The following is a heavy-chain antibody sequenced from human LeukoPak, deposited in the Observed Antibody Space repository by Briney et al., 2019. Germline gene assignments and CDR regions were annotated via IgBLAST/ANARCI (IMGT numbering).Heavy chain of an antibody. CDR2: INHSGST. CDR3: ARGRGYGPYFDY. CDR1: GGSISSYY. V-gene: IGHV4-34*01. Sequence: SETLSLTCTVSGGSISSYYWSWIRQPAGKGLEWIGEINHSGSTNYNPSLKSRVTISVDTSKNQFSLKLSSVTAADTAVYYCARGRGYGPYFDYWGQGTLVTVSS. J-gene: IGHJ4*02. D-gene: IGHD5-18*01.